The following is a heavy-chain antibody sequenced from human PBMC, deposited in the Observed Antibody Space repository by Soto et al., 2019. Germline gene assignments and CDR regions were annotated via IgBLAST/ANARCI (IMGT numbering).Heavy chain of an antibody. J-gene: IGHJ6*02. CDR1: GFTFSSYG. CDR3: ARGYSSSSYYYYYYGMDV. Sequence: GGSLRLSCAASGFTFSSYGMHWVRQAPGKGLEWVAVIWYDGSNKYYADSVKGRFTISRDNSKNTLYLQMNSLRAEDTAVYYCARGYSSSSYYYYYYGMDVWGQGTTVTVS. V-gene: IGHV3-33*01. D-gene: IGHD6-6*01. CDR2: IWYDGSNK.